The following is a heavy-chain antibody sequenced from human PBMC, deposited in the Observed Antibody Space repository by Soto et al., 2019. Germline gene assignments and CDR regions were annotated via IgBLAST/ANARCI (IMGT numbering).Heavy chain of an antibody. Sequence: SETLSLTCTVSGGSISSYYWSWIRQPPGKGLEWIGYIYYSGSTNYNPSLKSRVTISVDTSKNQFSLKLSSVTAADTAVYYCARDPYYDFGGVWGQGTTVTVSS. V-gene: IGHV4-59*01. CDR2: IYYSGST. D-gene: IGHD3-3*01. J-gene: IGHJ6*02. CDR1: GGSISSYY. CDR3: ARDPYYDFGGV.